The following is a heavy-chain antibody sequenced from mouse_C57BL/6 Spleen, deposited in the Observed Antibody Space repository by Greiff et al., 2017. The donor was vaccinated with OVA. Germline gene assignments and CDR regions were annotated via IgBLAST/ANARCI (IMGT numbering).Heavy chain of an antibody. D-gene: IGHD1-1*01. CDR1: GYTFTSYW. Sequence: QVQLQQPGAELVRPGSSVKLSCKASGYTFTSYWMHWVKQRPIQGLEWIGNIDPSDSENHYNQKFKDKATLTVYNYSSTAYMQLSSLTSEDSAVYYCASGDGYWYFDVWGTGTTVTVSS. J-gene: IGHJ1*03. CDR3: ASGDGYWYFDV. CDR2: IDPSDSEN. V-gene: IGHV1-52*01.